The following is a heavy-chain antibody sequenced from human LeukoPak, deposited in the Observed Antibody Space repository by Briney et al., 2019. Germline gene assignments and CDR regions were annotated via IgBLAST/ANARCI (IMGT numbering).Heavy chain of an antibody. D-gene: IGHD6-13*01. CDR2: IYTSGST. Sequence: YPSETLSLTCTVSGGSISSYYWSWIRQVAGKGLEWIGRIYTSGSTNYNPSLKSRVTMSVDTSKNQFSLKLTSVTAADTAVYYCARSPYSSSWYPFAPWGQGTLVTVSS. V-gene: IGHV4-4*07. CDR1: GGSISSYY. J-gene: IGHJ5*02. CDR3: ARSPYSSSWYPFAP.